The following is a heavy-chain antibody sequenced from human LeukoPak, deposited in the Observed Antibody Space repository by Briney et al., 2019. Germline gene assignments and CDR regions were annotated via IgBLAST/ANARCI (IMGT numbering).Heavy chain of an antibody. V-gene: IGHV4-34*01. CDR2: INHSGST. CDR1: GGSFSGYY. Sequence: SETLSLTCAVYGGSFSGYYWSWIRQPPGKGLEWIGEINHSGSTNYNPSLKSRVTISVDTSKNQFSLKLSSVTAADTAVYYCARAHGYGYGLGYYYYYGMDVWGQGTTVTVSS. CDR3: ARAHGYGYGLGYYYYYGMDV. D-gene: IGHD5-18*01. J-gene: IGHJ6*02.